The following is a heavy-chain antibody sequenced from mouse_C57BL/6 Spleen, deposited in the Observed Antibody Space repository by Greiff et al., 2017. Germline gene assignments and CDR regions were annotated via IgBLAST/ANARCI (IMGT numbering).Heavy chain of an antibody. J-gene: IGHJ4*01. V-gene: IGHV1-18*01. CDR3: ERRGGAGTRYYAMDY. CDR2: INPNNGGT. CDR1: GYTFTDYN. D-gene: IGHD4-1*01. Sequence: EVQLQQSGPELVKPGASVKIPCKASGYTFTDYNMDWVKQSHGKSLEWIGDINPNNGGTIYNQKFKGKATLAVAKSSSTAYMELRSLTSEDTAVYYWERRGGAGTRYYAMDYWGQGTSVTVSS.